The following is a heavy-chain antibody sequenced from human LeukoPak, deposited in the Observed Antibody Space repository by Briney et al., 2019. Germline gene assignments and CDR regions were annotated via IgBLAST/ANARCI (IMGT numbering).Heavy chain of an antibody. CDR2: INTKGET. V-gene: IGHV4-4*09. D-gene: IGHD2-21*01. J-gene: IGHJ4*02. Sequence: SETLSLTCTVSGVSMSAYQWSWVRQSPEKGLEWIGCINTKGETSYNPSLKSRVTTSVDTSKSQFSLRLTSVTAADTAVYYCATSNDAKIAPFDHWGQGAPVAVSS. CDR3: ATSNDAKIAPFDH. CDR1: GVSMSAYQ.